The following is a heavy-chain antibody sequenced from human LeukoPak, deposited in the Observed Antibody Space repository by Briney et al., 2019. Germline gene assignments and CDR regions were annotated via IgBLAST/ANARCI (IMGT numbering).Heavy chain of an antibody. D-gene: IGHD2-2*01. CDR2: ISGGGKSR. J-gene: IGHJ5*02. V-gene: IGHV3-23*01. Sequence: GGSLRLSCAASGFTFSSYDMSWVRQAPGKGLEWVSVISGGGKSRYYAESVKGRFTISRDNSKSTLYLQMSSLRAEDTAVYYCAKDRHAPGRYCSSITCFPFDLWGQGTLVTVSS. CDR1: GFTFSSYD. CDR3: AKDRHAPGRYCSSITCFPFDL.